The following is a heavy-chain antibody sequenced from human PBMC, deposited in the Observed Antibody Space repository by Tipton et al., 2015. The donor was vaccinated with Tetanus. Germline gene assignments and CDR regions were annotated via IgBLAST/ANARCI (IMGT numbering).Heavy chain of an antibody. CDR2: ISSTSSYI. J-gene: IGHJ4*02. Sequence: GSLRLSCAASGFTFDDYAMHWVRQAPGKGLEWVSSISSTSSYIYYEDSMKGRFTISRDNARNSVFLDMASLRAEDTAVYYCATGNTLDYWGRGTLVTVSS. V-gene: IGHV3-21*01. CDR1: GFTFDDYA. D-gene: IGHD2-2*02. CDR3: ATGNTLDY.